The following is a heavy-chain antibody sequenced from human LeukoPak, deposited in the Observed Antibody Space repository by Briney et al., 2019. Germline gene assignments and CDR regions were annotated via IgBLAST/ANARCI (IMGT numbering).Heavy chain of an antibody. D-gene: IGHD4-17*01. CDR2: ISYDGSHK. CDR1: AFSFSNYA. V-gene: IGHV3-30*04. Sequence: PGGSLRLSCAASAFSFSNYAMHWVRRAPGKGLEWMAVISYDGSHKFYADSVKGRFTISRDNSKNTLYLQMNGLRAEDTAVYYCARDYISVPTVTSLDYWGQGTLVTVSS. J-gene: IGHJ4*02. CDR3: ARDYISVPTVTSLDY.